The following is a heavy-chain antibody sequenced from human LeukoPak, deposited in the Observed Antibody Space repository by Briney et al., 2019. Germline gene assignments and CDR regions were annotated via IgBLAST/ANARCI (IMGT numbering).Heavy chain of an antibody. CDR1: GFTFSSSW. CDR2: INGDGSST. Sequence: GGSLSLYCAASGFTFSSSWMHWVRQAPGKGLVWVSRINGDGSSTNSADSVKGRFTVSRDNAKNTLYLQMNSLRAEDTAVYYCARGSGSFFDYWGQGTLVTVSS. J-gene: IGHJ4*02. V-gene: IGHV3-74*01. D-gene: IGHD1-26*01. CDR3: ARGSGSFFDY.